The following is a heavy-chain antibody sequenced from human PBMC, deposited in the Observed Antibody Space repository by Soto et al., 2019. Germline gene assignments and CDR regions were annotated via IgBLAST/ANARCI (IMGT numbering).Heavy chain of an antibody. V-gene: IGHV5-51*01. CDR2: IYPGDSDT. Sequence: GESLKISCKGSGYSFTSYWIGWVRQMPGKGLEWMGIIYPGDSDTRYSPSFQGQVTISADKSISTAYLQWSSLKASDTAMYYCARSPYCSGGSCYPPDYYYYMDVWGKGTTVTSP. D-gene: IGHD2-15*01. J-gene: IGHJ6*03. CDR1: GYSFTSYW. CDR3: ARSPYCSGGSCYPPDYYYYMDV.